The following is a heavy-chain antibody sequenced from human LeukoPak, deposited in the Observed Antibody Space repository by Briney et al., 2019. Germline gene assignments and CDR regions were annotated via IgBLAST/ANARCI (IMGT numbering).Heavy chain of an antibody. CDR2: ISSDGSNK. CDR1: GLTFSTYA. CDR3: ARGGDCSSTSCYLPFDL. J-gene: IGHJ4*02. V-gene: IGHV3-30*04. Sequence: RSLRLSCAASGLTFSTYAIHWVRQAPGKGLEWVAVISSDGSNKDYADSVKGRFTISRDSSKNTLYLQMNSLRPEDTAVYYCARGGDCSSTSCYLPFDLWGQGTLVTVSS. D-gene: IGHD2-2*01.